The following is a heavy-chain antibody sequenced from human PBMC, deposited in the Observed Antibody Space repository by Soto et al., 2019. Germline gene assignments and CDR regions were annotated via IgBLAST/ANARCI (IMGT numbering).Heavy chain of an antibody. CDR3: ARDPEIGYNFYYYYGMDV. Sequence: GGSLRLSCAASGFSFSTYSMNWVRQAPGEGLEWISYISSSSNTIYYADSVKGRFTISRDNAKNSLYLQMNSLRAEDTAVYYCARDPEIGYNFYYYYGMDVWGQGTTVTVSS. CDR1: GFSFSTYS. D-gene: IGHD5-12*01. CDR2: ISSSSNTI. V-gene: IGHV3-48*04. J-gene: IGHJ6*02.